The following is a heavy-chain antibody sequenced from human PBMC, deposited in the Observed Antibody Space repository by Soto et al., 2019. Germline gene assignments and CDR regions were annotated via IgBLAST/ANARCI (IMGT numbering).Heavy chain of an antibody. Sequence: SETLSLTCTVSGDSISNYYWSWIRQSAGKGLEWIGRIYTSGSANYNPSLKSRVTMSVDRSKNQFSLKLNSVTAADTAVYYCARDPGMIGYFDYWGQETLVTVS. V-gene: IGHV4-4*07. CDR1: GDSISNYY. D-gene: IGHD3-22*01. CDR3: ARDPGMIGYFDY. CDR2: IYTSGSA. J-gene: IGHJ4*02.